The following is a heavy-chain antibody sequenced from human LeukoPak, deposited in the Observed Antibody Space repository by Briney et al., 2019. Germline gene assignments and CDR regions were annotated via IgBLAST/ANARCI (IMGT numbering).Heavy chain of an antibody. CDR3: AKDNVAAAGRYFDY. Sequence: GGSLRLSCAASGFTFSSYGMHWVRQAPGKGLEWVALISYDGSNKYFADSVKSRFTISRDNSKNTLYLQMHSLRAEDTAVYYCAKDNVAAAGRYFDYWGQGTLVTVSS. J-gene: IGHJ4*02. V-gene: IGHV3-30*18. CDR1: GFTFSSYG. CDR2: ISYDGSNK. D-gene: IGHD6-13*01.